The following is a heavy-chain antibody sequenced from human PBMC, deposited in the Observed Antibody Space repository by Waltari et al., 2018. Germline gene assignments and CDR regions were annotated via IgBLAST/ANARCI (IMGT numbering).Heavy chain of an antibody. CDR1: GFTFGAFA. J-gene: IGHJ4*02. CDR2: IRSKTYGGTT. V-gene: IGHV3-49*04. D-gene: IGHD3-10*01. Sequence: EVQVKESGGGQVQPGRSLRLSCTGSGFTFGAFAMNWVRQAPGKGLEWVGFIRSKTYGGTTEYAASVRGRFIISRDDSKGIAYLEMNSLKPEDTGIYYCSRGPLWFGEANFDYWGQGTLVTVSS. CDR3: SRGPLWFGEANFDY.